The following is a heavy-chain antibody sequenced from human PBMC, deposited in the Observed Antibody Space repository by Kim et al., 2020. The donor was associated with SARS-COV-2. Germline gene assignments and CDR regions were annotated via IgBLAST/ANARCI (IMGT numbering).Heavy chain of an antibody. CDR1: GGSISSYY. CDR2: IYYSGST. Sequence: SETLSLTCTVSGGSISSYYWSWIRQPPGKGLEWIGYIYYSGSTNYNPSLKSRVTISVDTSKNQFSLKLSSVTAADTAVYYCARDLGGYYDSSGHGAFDIWGQGTMVTVSS. CDR3: ARDLGGYYDSSGHGAFDI. J-gene: IGHJ3*02. V-gene: IGHV4-59*01. D-gene: IGHD3-22*01.